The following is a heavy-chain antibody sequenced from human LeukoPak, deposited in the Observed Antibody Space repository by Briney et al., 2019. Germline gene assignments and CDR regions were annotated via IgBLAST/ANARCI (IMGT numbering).Heavy chain of an antibody. Sequence: PSETLSLTCTVSGGSMSSYYWSWIRQPPGKGLEWIGYIYYSGSTNYNPSLKSRVTISVDTSKNQFSLKLSSVTAADTAVYYCARSRSWLYYFDYWGQGTLVTVSS. CDR1: GGSMSSYY. CDR3: ARSRSWLYYFDY. D-gene: IGHD6-13*01. J-gene: IGHJ4*02. CDR2: IYYSGST. V-gene: IGHV4-59*08.